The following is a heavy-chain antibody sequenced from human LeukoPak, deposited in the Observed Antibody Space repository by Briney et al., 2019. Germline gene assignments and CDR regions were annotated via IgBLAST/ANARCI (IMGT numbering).Heavy chain of an antibody. D-gene: IGHD6-19*01. Sequence: PGGSLRLSCAASGFTVSNNYMSWVRQAPGKGLEWVSVIYSGGTTYYADSVGGRFTISRDNSKNTLYLQMDGLRAEDTAVYYCARGFRYSTGWKDFDYWGQGTLVTVSS. CDR1: GFTVSNNY. V-gene: IGHV3-53*01. J-gene: IGHJ4*02. CDR3: ARGFRYSTGWKDFDY. CDR2: IYSGGTT.